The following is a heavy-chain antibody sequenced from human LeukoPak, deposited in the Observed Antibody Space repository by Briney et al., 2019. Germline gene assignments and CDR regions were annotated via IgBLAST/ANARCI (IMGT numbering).Heavy chain of an antibody. CDR2: ISYDGSNK. CDR1: GFTFSSYA. J-gene: IGHJ5*02. CDR3: ARSNWNYKPRGFDP. V-gene: IGHV3-30*04. D-gene: IGHD1-7*01. Sequence: PGGSLRLSCAASGFTFSSYAMHWVRQAPGKGLEWVAVISYDGSNKYYADSVKGRFTISRDNSKNTLYLQMNSLRAEDTAVYYCARSNWNYKPRGFDPWGQGTLVTVSS.